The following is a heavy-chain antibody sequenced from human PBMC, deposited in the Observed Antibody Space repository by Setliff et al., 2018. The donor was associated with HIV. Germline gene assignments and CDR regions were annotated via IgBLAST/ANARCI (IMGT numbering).Heavy chain of an antibody. CDR2: ISWNSGSI. V-gene: IGHV3-9*01. CDR3: ARGGASSLPLDY. Sequence: ALRLSCAASGFTFDDYAMHWVRQAPGKGLEWVSGISWNSGSIGYADSVKGRFTISRDNAKNSLYLQMNSLRAEDTAMYYCARGGASSLPLDYWGHGTLVTVSS. D-gene: IGHD6-13*01. CDR1: GFTFDDYA. J-gene: IGHJ4*01.